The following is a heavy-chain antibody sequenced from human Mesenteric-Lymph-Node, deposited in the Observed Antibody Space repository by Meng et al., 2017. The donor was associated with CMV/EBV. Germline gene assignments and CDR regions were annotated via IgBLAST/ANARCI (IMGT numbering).Heavy chain of an antibody. Sequence: TRVAVGGIRQHTGKALEWLALIFWDDDKRYSPSLKSRLTISKDTSKTQVVLTMTTMDPLDTATYYCVYRRGGDYDVLTGYPPNWFDPWGQGTLVTVSS. CDR2: IFWDDDK. CDR3: VYRRGGDYDVLTGYPPNWFDP. V-gene: IGHV2-5*02. CDR1: TRVA. D-gene: IGHD3-9*01. J-gene: IGHJ5*02.